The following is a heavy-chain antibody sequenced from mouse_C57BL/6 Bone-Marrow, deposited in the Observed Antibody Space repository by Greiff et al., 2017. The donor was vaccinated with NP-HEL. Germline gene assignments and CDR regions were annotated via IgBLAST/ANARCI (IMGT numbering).Heavy chain of an antibody. CDR2: IWWDDDK. CDR3: ARLLYYSNLYFDY. CDR1: GFSLSTFGMG. D-gene: IGHD2-5*01. V-gene: IGHV8-8*01. J-gene: IGHJ2*01. Sequence: QVTLKESGPGILQPSQTLSLTCSFSGFSLSTFGMGVGWIRQPSGKGLEWLAHIWWDDDKYYNPALKSRLTLSKDTSKNQVFLKLANVDTADTATYYCARLLYYSNLYFDYWGQGTTLTVSS.